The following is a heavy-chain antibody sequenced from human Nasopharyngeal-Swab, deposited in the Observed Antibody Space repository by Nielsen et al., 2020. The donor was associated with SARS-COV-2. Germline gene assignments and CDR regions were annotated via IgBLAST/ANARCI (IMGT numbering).Heavy chain of an antibody. Sequence: GESLKISCAASGFTISRYWMLWVRHAPGKGLVWVSRLHSDGSGTTYADSVRGRFTISRDNAKNTLYLQMNSLRAGDTAVYYCARGGDGYSMDYWGQGTLVTVSS. J-gene: IGHJ4*02. CDR3: ARGGDGYSMDY. V-gene: IGHV3-74*01. D-gene: IGHD5-24*01. CDR2: LHSDGSGT. CDR1: GFTISRYW.